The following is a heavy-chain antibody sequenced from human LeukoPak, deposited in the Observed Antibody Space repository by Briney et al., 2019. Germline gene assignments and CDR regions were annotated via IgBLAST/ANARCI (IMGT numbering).Heavy chain of an antibody. J-gene: IGHJ6*02. D-gene: IGHD5-18*01. V-gene: IGHV3-23*01. CDR1: GFTFSSYA. Sequence: GGSLRLSCAASGFTFSSYAMSWVRQAPGKGLEWVSAISGSGGSTNYADSVKGRFTISRDNSKNTLYLQMNSLRAEDTAVYYCAKSNTAGHQYNMDVWGQGTTVTVSS. CDR3: AKSNTAGHQYNMDV. CDR2: ISGSGGST.